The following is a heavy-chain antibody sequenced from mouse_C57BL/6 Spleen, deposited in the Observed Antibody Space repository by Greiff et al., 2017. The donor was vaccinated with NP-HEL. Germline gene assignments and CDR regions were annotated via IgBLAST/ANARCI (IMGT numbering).Heavy chain of an antibody. D-gene: IGHD1-1*01. J-gene: IGHJ2*01. V-gene: IGHV1-39*01. CDR1: GYSFTDYN. CDR2: INPNYGTT. CDR3: ARRHYGSSYNDYFDY. Sequence: EVQLQQSGPELVKPGASVKISCKASGYSFTDYNMNWVKQSNGKSLEWIGVINPNYGTTSYNQKFKGKATLTVYQSSSTSYMQLNSLTSEDSAVYYCARRHYGSSYNDYFDYWGQGTTLTVSS.